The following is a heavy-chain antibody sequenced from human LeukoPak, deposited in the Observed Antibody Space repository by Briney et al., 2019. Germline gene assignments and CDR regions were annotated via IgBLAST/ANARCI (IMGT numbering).Heavy chain of an antibody. CDR2: ITWDGGST. D-gene: IGHD1-26*01. Sequence: GGSLRLSCAASGFTFDDYSMRWVRHVPGKGLQWVSLITWDGGSTFYADSVKGRFTISRDNSKNTLYLEMNSLRAEDTAIYYCAKMKGHPLPKYYMDVWGQGTTVTVSS. CDR1: GFTFDDYS. J-gene: IGHJ6*01. CDR3: AKMKGHPLPKYYMDV. V-gene: IGHV3-43*01.